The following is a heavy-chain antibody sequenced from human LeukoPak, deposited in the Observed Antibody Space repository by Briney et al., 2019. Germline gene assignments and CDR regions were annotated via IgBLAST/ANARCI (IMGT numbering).Heavy chain of an antibody. Sequence: SETLSLTCTVSGGSISSSSYYWGWIRQPPGKGLEWIGSIYYSGSTYYNPSLKSRVTISVDTSKNQFSLKLSSVTAADTAVYYCARRPYSSSWATRRSYYYYMDVWGKGTTVTISS. J-gene: IGHJ6*03. CDR2: IYYSGST. D-gene: IGHD6-13*01. CDR1: GGSISSSSYY. V-gene: IGHV4-39*07. CDR3: ARRPYSSSWATRRSYYYYMDV.